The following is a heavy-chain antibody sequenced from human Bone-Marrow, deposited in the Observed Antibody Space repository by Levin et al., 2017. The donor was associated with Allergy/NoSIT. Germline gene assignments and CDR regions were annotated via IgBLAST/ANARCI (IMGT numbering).Heavy chain of an antibody. Sequence: KPGGSLRLSCTVSGGSINSNTYYWGWIRQPPGKGLEWIGNIYYRGSTYYNPSLKSRVTISVDTSKNQFSLKLSSVTAADTAVYYCARGGYTNTWTVSRLVNMDVWGQGTTVTVSS. CDR1: GGSINSNTYY. D-gene: IGHD5-12*01. V-gene: IGHV4-39*01. J-gene: IGHJ6*02. CDR2: IYYRGST. CDR3: ARGGYTNTWTVSRLVNMDV.